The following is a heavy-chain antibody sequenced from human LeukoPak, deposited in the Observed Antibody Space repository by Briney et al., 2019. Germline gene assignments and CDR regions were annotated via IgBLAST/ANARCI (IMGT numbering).Heavy chain of an antibody. CDR2: ISSSGSTI. D-gene: IGHD5-12*01. V-gene: IGHV3-48*03. Sequence: GGSLGLSCAASGFTFESFEMNWVRQAPGKGLEWVSYISSSGSTIYYADSVRGRFTISRDNSKNSLYLQMNSLRTEDTALYYCAKDIRVGVATIGDYYYYGMDVWGQGTTVTVSS. J-gene: IGHJ6*02. CDR3: AKDIRVGVATIGDYYYYGMDV. CDR1: GFTFESFE.